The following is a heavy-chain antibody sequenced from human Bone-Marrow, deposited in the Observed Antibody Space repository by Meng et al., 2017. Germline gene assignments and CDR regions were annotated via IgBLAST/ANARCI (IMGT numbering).Heavy chain of an antibody. CDR2: INPKSGDT. J-gene: IGHJ4*02. CDR3: ATGSDYASLYYFDY. Sequence: ASVKVSCKASGYTFPDYWLHWVRRAPGQGLEWMGRINPKSGDTHYAQRFQGRVTMTGDTSISTAYMELSGLRSDDTAMYYCATGSDYASLYYFDYWGQGTLVTVSS. V-gene: IGHV1-2*06. D-gene: IGHD4-17*01. CDR1: GYTFPDYW.